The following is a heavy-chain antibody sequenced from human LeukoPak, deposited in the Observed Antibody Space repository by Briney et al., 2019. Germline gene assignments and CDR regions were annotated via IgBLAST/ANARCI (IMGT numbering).Heavy chain of an antibody. V-gene: IGHV4-59*12. CDR3: ARISSRITIFGVVFWFDP. Sequence: SETLSLTCTVSGGSISSYYWSWIRQPPGKGLEWIGYIYYSGSTNYNPSLKSRVTISVDTSKNQFSLKLSSVTAADTAVYYCARISSRITIFGVVFWFDPWGQGTLVTVSS. D-gene: IGHD3-3*01. J-gene: IGHJ5*02. CDR2: IYYSGST. CDR1: GGSISSYY.